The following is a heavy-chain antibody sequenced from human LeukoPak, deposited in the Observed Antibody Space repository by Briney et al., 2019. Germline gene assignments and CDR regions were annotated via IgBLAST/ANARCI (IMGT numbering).Heavy chain of an antibody. J-gene: IGHJ5*02. Sequence: PGGSLRLSCAASGFTFSSYAMSWVRQAPGKGLEWVSGISGSGDNTFYADSVKGRFTISRDNSENTVYLQMNSLRAEDTAVYYCAKDPYSSSPNWFDPWGQGTLVTVSS. V-gene: IGHV3-23*01. CDR1: GFTFSSYA. D-gene: IGHD6-6*01. CDR2: ISGSGDNT. CDR3: AKDPYSSSPNWFDP.